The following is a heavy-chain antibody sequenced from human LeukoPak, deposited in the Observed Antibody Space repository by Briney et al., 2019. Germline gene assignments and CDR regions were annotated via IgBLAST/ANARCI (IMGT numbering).Heavy chain of an antibody. D-gene: IGHD2-15*01. Sequence: PSETLSLTCAVYGGSFSGYYWSWIRQPPGKGLEWIGEINHSGSTNYNPSLKSRVTISADTSKNQFSLKLSSVTVADTAVYYCARVASSDYWGQGTLVTVSS. CDR3: ARVASSDY. CDR1: GGSFSGYY. J-gene: IGHJ4*02. V-gene: IGHV4-34*01. CDR2: INHSGST.